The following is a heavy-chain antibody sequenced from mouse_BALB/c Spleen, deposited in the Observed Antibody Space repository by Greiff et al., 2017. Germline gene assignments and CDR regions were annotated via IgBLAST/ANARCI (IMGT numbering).Heavy chain of an antibody. CDR1: GYAFSSYW. J-gene: IGHJ4*01. D-gene: IGHD2-10*02. CDR3: ARRSMVTRYYAMDY. Sequence: QVHVKQSGAELVRPGSSVKISCKASGYAFSSYWMNWVKQRPGQGLEWIGQIYPGDGDTNYNGKFKGKATLTADKSSSTAYMQLSSLTSEDSAVYFCARRSMVTRYYAMDYWGQGTSVTVSS. V-gene: IGHV1-80*01. CDR2: IYPGDGDT.